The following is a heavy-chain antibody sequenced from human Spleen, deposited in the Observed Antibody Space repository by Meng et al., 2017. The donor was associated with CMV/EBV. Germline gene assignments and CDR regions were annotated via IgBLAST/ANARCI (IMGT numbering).Heavy chain of an antibody. D-gene: IGHD2-2*01. J-gene: IGHJ4*02. CDR2: MDPYDSHT. V-gene: IGHV5-51*01. Sequence: KVSCKGSGNKFTNYWIDWVRQMAGEGLEWMGIMDPYDSHTRYSPSFQGQVTISADKSITTAYLQWSSLMASDSAMYYCARLGVTSTSFDYWGPGTLVTVSS. CDR3: ARLGVTSTSFDY. CDR1: GNKFTNYW.